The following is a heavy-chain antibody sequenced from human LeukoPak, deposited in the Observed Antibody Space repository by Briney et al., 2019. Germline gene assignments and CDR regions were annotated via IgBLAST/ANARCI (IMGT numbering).Heavy chain of an antibody. V-gene: IGHV3-23*01. CDR3: AKYLSAKGPPYALEV. CDR2: ISGSGGNT. Sequence: GGSLRLSCAASGFTFSSYAMSWVRQAPGKGLEWISTISGSGGNTYHADSVKGRFTIFRDNSKNTLYLQMNSLRAEDTAVYYCAKYLSAKGPPYALEVWGQGTTVTVSS. J-gene: IGHJ6*02. CDR1: GFTFSSYA.